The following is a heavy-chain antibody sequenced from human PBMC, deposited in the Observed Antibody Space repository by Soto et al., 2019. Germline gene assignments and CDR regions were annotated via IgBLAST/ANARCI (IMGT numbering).Heavy chain of an antibody. J-gene: IGHJ5*02. V-gene: IGHV4-30-2*01. CDR2: THHSGNP. CDR3: ARDTYCDYVGYFDP. Sequence: QLQLQESGSRLVKSSETLSLTCAVSGDTISPGGYSWAWIRQPPGQALEWIGHTHHSGNPYYNSSRMRRVIISLARSQNQFSLKLSSVAAADTAVYYCARDTYCDYVGYFDPWGQGTLVTVSS. D-gene: IGHD4-17*01. CDR1: GDTISPGGYS.